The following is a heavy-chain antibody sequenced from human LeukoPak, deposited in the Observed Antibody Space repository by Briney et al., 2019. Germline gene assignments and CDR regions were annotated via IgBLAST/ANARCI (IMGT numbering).Heavy chain of an antibody. J-gene: IGHJ5*02. CDR3: ARDRDIVVVPAAFFWFDP. D-gene: IGHD2-2*01. V-gene: IGHV1-18*01. CDR2: ISVYSGTT. Sequence: ASVKVSCKASDYTFISYGIGWVRQAPGQGLEWMGWISVYSGTTNYAQKFQGRVTMTIDTSTTIAYMELRSLKSDDTAVYYCARDRDIVVVPAAFFWFDPWGQGTLVTVSS. CDR1: DYTFISYG.